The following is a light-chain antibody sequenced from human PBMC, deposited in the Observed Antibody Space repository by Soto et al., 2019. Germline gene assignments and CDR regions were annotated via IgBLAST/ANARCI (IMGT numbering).Light chain of an antibody. V-gene: IGKV1-5*01. CDR3: QQYNYYRT. CDR2: DAS. Sequence: DIQMTQSPSTLSASVGDRVTITCRASQSISSWLAWFQQKPGKALKLLIYDASTLESGVPSRFSGSGSGTEFTLTISSLQPDDFATYYCQQYNYYRTFGQGTKVDIK. J-gene: IGKJ1*01. CDR1: QSISSW.